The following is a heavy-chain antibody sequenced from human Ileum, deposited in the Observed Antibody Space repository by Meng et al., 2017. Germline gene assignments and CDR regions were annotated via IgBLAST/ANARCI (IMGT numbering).Heavy chain of an antibody. D-gene: IGHD6-13*01. J-gene: IGHJ3*02. CDR2: INGDGTNT. Sequence: GESLKISCAASGFTFSSYSMNWVRQAPGKGLVWVSNINGDGTNTKYADSVKGRFIISGDNAKNTLYLQMNSLRAEDTAVYYCARYSRSTCFDIWGQGTKVTVSS. CDR1: GFTFSSYS. V-gene: IGHV3-74*03. CDR3: ARYSRSTCFDI.